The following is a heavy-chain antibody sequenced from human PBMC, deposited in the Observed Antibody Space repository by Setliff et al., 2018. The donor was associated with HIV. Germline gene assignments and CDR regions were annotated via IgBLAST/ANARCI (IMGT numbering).Heavy chain of an antibody. V-gene: IGHV3-48*03. CDR1: GFTFSSYA. J-gene: IGHJ4*02. CDR3: ARPNYYDSSGSFDY. Sequence: HPGGSLRLSCAASGFTFSSYAMSWVRQAPGKGLEWVSYISSSGTTIYYADSVKGRFTISRDNAKNSLYLQMNSLRAEDTAVYYCARPNYYDSSGSFDYWGQGTLVTV. CDR2: ISSSGTTI. D-gene: IGHD3-22*01.